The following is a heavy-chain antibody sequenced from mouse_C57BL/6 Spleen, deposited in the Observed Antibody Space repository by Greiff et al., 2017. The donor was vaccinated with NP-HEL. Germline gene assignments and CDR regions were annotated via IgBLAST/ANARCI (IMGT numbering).Heavy chain of an antibody. CDR1: GFNIKDDY. CDR3: TTLIYYDYPYYAMDY. CDR2: IDPENGDT. J-gene: IGHJ4*01. D-gene: IGHD2-4*01. Sequence: EVQLQQSGAELVRPGASVKLSCTASGFNIKDDYMHWVKQRPEQGLEWIGWIDPENGDTEYASKFQGKATITADTSSNTAYLQLSILTSEDTAVYCCTTLIYYDYPYYAMDYWGQGTSVTVSS. V-gene: IGHV14-4*01.